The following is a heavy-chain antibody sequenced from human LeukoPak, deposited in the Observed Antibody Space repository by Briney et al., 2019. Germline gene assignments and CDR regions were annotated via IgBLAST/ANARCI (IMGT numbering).Heavy chain of an antibody. Sequence: SETLSLTCAVYGGSFSGYYWSWIRQPPGKGLEWIGEINHSGSTNYNPSLKSRVTISVDTSKNQFSLKLSSVTAADTAVYYCASPAYYYGSGSVADRYYYYYMDVWGKGTTVTVSS. V-gene: IGHV4-34*01. CDR2: INHSGST. CDR1: GGSFSGYY. D-gene: IGHD3-10*01. CDR3: ASPAYYYGSGSVADRYYYYYMDV. J-gene: IGHJ6*03.